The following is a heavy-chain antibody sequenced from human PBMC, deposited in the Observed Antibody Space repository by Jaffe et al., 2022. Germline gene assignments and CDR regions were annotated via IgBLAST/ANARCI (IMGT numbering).Heavy chain of an antibody. Sequence: QVQLQESGPGLVKPSETLSLTCTVSGGSISSYYWSWIRQPPGKGLEWIGYIYYSGSTNYNPSLKSRVTISVDTSKNQFSLKLSSVTAADTAVYYCARSAATRRSGAWFDPWGQGTLVTVSS. CDR2: IYYSGST. CDR1: GGSISSYY. V-gene: IGHV4-59*01. J-gene: IGHJ5*02. D-gene: IGHD2-15*01. CDR3: ARSAATRRSGAWFDP.